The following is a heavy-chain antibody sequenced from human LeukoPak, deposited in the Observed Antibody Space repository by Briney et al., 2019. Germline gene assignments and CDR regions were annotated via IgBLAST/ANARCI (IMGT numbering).Heavy chain of an antibody. J-gene: IGHJ4*02. CDR3: ATQSYYYDSSGYCTT. CDR1: GFTFSKFW. Sequence: GGSLRLSCAASGFTFSKFWMNWVRHTPGKGLEWVASIKQDGTEKYYADSVKGRFTISRDNGKNSLYLQMSSLRAEDTAIYYCATQSYYYDSSGYCTTWGQGTLVTVSS. CDR2: IKQDGTEK. D-gene: IGHD3-22*01. V-gene: IGHV3-7*01.